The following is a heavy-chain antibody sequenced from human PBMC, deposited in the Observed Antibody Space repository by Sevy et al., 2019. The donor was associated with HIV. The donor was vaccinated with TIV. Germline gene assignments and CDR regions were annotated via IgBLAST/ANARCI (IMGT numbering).Heavy chain of an antibody. Sequence: GGSLRLSCAASGFTFSDYYMTWIRQSPGKGLQWISYISSGSSYTNYANSVKGGFTTSRDNAKNSLYLEIHTLGPEDTAVYYCARSRSNYADYYFDYWGQGTVVTVSS. J-gene: IGHJ4*02. CDR2: ISSGSSYT. V-gene: IGHV3-11*06. CDR1: GFTFSDYY. CDR3: ARSRSNYADYYFDY. D-gene: IGHD4-17*01.